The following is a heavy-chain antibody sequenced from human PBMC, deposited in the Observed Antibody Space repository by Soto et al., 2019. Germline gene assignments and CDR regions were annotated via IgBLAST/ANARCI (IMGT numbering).Heavy chain of an antibody. CDR3: ARDRSIAARYYYYYGMDV. D-gene: IGHD6-6*01. CDR2: INPNSGGT. J-gene: IGHJ6*02. V-gene: IGHV1-2*04. Sequence: ASVNVSCKASGYTFTGYYMHWVRQAPGQGLEWMGWINPNSGGTNYAQKFQGWVTMTRDTSISTAYMELSRLRSDDTAVYYCARDRSIAARYYYYYGMDVWGQGTTVTVSS. CDR1: GYTFTGYY.